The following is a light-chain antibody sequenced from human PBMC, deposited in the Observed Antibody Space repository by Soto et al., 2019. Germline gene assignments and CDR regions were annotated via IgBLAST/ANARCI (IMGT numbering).Light chain of an antibody. J-gene: IGKJ1*01. CDR1: QSILDRSKNKYY. CDR3: QQYFTSPWT. CDR2: WAS. V-gene: IGKV4-1*01. Sequence: DIVMTQSPDSLAVSLGERATFNCKSSQSILDRSKNKYYLAWYQQKSGQPPKLLIYWASLRESGVPDRFTGSGSGTDVTLTSSSLQAEDVAVYYCQQYFTSPWTFGQGTKVEI.